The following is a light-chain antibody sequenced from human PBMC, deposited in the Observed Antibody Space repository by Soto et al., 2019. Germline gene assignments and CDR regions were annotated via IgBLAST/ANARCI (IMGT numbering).Light chain of an antibody. CDR2: DAS. J-gene: IGKJ1*01. Sequence: EIVLTPSPATLSVSPGERVTLSCRASQSVRSNLAWYQQKPGQPPRLLIYDASTRATGIPSRFSGSGSGAEFTLTISSLKSEDFAVYYCQQYDNWPRTFGQGTKVDIK. CDR1: QSVRSN. V-gene: IGKV3-15*01. CDR3: QQYDNWPRT.